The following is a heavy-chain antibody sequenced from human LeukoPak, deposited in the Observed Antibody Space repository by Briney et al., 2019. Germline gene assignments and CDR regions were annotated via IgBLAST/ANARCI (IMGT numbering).Heavy chain of an antibody. CDR1: GFSLSDYT. D-gene: IGHD5-12*01. Sequence: GETLRLSCAASGFSLSDYTMHWVRQAPGKGPEAVSDISPDGETYYANSVKGRFTISGDNSHNTLYLQMGRLTIEGMGVYFCARESQGGYDHWGQGTLVTVSS. J-gene: IGHJ4*02. CDR3: ARESQGGYDH. V-gene: IGHV3-64*01. CDR2: ISPDGET.